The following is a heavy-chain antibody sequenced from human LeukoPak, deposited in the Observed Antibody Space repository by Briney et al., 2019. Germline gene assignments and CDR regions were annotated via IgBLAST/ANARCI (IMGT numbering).Heavy chain of an antibody. CDR2: ISSSGSTI. Sequence: PGGSLRLSCAASGFTFSSYEMNWVRQAPGKGLEWVSYISSSGSTIYYADSVKGRFTISRDNAKNSLYLQMNSLRAEDTAVYYCARVGYNYDSSGYSKYVDYWGQGTLVTVSS. V-gene: IGHV3-48*03. D-gene: IGHD3-22*01. J-gene: IGHJ4*02. CDR1: GFTFSSYE. CDR3: ARVGYNYDSSGYSKYVDY.